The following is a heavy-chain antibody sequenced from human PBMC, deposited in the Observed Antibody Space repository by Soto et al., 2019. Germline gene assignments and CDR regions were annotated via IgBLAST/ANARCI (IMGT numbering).Heavy chain of an antibody. D-gene: IGHD6-19*01. V-gene: IGHV3-21*01. CDR1: GFALTTYT. Sequence: PGGSLRLSCVASGFALTTYTMNWVRQGPGTGLEWVSSINGRSNYKYYADSVKGRFTISRDNSKNTLYLQMNSLRAEDTAVYYCAKDLESIAVAGNPDYWGQGTLVTVSS. J-gene: IGHJ4*02. CDR2: INGRSNYK. CDR3: AKDLESIAVAGNPDY.